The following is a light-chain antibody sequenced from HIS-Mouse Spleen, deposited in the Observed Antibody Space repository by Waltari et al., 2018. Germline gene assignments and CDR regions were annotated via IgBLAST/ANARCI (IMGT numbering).Light chain of an antibody. V-gene: IGLV5-45*02. CDR3: MIWHSSASV. J-gene: IGLJ2*01. CDR1: SGINVGTYR. Sequence: QAVLTQPSSLSASPGASASLTCTLRSGINVGTYRIYWYQQKPGSPPQYLRRYKSDADKQQGSGVPGRFSGSKDASANAGILLISGLQSEDEADYYCMIWHSSASVFGGGTKLTVL. CDR2: YKSDADK.